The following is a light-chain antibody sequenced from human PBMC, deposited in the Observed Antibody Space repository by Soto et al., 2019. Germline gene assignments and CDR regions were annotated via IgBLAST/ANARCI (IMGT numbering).Light chain of an antibody. CDR1: SSDGGGYNY. CDR2: DVS. J-gene: IGLJ1*01. Sequence: QSALTQPASVSGSPGQSITISCAGTSSDGGGYNYVSWYQQHPGKAPKLMIYDVSNRPSGVSTRFSGSKSGNTASLTLSGLQAEDEADYYCSSYTSSSSYVFGTGTKVTVL. V-gene: IGLV2-14*01. CDR3: SSYTSSSSYV.